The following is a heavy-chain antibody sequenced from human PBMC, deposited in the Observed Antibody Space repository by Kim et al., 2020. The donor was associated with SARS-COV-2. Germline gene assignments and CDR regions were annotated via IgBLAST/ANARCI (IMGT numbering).Heavy chain of an antibody. V-gene: IGHV4-34*01. CDR3: ARYCTGGVCYHDAFDI. CDR1: GGSFSGYY. J-gene: IGHJ3*02. Sequence: SETLSLTCAVYGGSFSGYYWSWIRQPPGKGLEWIGEINHSGSTNYNPSLKSRVTISVDTSKNQFSLKLSSVTAADTAVYYCARYCTGGVCYHDAFDIWGQGTMVTVSS. D-gene: IGHD2-8*02. CDR2: INHSGST.